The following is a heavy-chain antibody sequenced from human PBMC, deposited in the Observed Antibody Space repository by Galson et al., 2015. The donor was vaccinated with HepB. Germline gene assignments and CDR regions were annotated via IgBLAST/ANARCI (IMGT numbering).Heavy chain of an antibody. D-gene: IGHD3-22*01. V-gene: IGHV3-53*04. J-gene: IGHJ6*02. CDR2: IHSDGST. Sequence: SLRLSCAASGVSVSRNYMNWVRQGPGKGPEWVSIIHSDGSTYYADSVKGRFTISRHNSKNTLYLQMNSLRVEDTAVYYCVLRDYYDDSGFYYYYGMDVWGQGTTVTVSS. CDR3: VLRDYYDDSGFYYYYGMDV. CDR1: GVSVSRNY.